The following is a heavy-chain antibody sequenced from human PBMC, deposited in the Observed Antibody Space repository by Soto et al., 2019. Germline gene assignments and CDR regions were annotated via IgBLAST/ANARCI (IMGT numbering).Heavy chain of an antibody. CDR3: ARGWVERLPRQPPSDY. V-gene: IGHV3-74*01. CDR1: GISLSAYW. J-gene: IGHJ4*02. Sequence: EVQLVESGGGLVQPGGSLRLSCAASGISLSAYWMHWVRQVPGKGLEWIARINEDGRSTSYMDSVKGRFTISRDNARDTLYLQMNSLRLGDTAVYYCARGWVERLPRQPPSDYWGQGTLVTVSS. CDR2: INEDGRST. D-gene: IGHD3-3*01.